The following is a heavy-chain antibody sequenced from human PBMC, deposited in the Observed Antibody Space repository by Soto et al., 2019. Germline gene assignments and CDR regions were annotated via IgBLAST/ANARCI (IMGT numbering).Heavy chain of an antibody. CDR1: SGSISSSNW. J-gene: IGHJ4*02. V-gene: IGHV4-4*02. D-gene: IGHD1-1*01. CDR2: IYHSGST. Sequence: QVQLQESGPGLVKPSGTLSLTCAVSSGSISSSNWWSWVRQPPGKGREWIGEIYHSGSTNYNPSLKSRVTISVDKAKNQFSRKLSAVTAADTAVEHRARRTGTSKNFDYWGQGTLVTVSS. CDR3: ARRTGTSKNFDY.